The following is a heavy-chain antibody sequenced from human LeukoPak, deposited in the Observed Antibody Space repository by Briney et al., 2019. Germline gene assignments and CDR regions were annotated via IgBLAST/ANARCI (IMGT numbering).Heavy chain of an antibody. CDR2: MNPNSGNT. D-gene: IGHD3-9*01. CDR3: ARGSYDILTGYYTGFDY. J-gene: IGHJ4*02. CDR1: GYTFTSYD. Sequence: ASVKVSCKASGYTFTSYDINWVRQATGQGLEWMGWMNPNSGNTGYAQKFQGRVTMTRNTSISTAYMELSSLRSEDTAVYYCARGSYDILTGYYTGFDYWDQGTLVTVSS. V-gene: IGHV1-8*01.